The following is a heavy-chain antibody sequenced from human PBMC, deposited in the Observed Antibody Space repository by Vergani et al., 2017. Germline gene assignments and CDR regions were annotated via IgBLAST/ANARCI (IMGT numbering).Heavy chain of an antibody. CDR1: GGSFSGYY. V-gene: IGHV4-34*01. CDR2: INHSGST. Sequence: QVQLQQWGAGLLKPSETLSLTCAVYGGSFSGYYWSWIRQPPGKGLEWIGEINHSGSTNYNPSLMSRVTISVDTSKNQFSLKLSSVTAADTAVYYCARGKRYYYGSGRPYNWFDPWGQGTLVTVSS. D-gene: IGHD3-10*01. J-gene: IGHJ5*02. CDR3: ARGKRYYYGSGRPYNWFDP.